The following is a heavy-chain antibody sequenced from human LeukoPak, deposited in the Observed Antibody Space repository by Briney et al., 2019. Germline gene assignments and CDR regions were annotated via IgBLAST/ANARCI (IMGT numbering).Heavy chain of an antibody. D-gene: IGHD3-3*01. CDR3: ARVQYYDFWSGYYSLRSFDY. CDR2: ISSSSYI. CDR1: GFTFSSYS. J-gene: IGHJ4*02. Sequence: GGSLRLSCAASGFTFSSYSMNWVRQAPGKGLEWVSSISSSSYIYYADSVKGRFTISRDNAKNSLYLQINSLRAEDTAVYYCARVQYYDFWSGYYSLRSFDYWGQGTLVTVSS. V-gene: IGHV3-21*01.